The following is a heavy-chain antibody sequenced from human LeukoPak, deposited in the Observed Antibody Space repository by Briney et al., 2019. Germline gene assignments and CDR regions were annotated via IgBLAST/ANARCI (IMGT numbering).Heavy chain of an antibody. CDR3: ARRRVYSGSGEFDF. CDR2: IHYSGTT. D-gene: IGHD5-12*01. CDR1: GVSMSGYY. Sequence: SETLSLTCTVSGVSMSGYYWSWIRQPPGKGLEWIGYIHYSGTTNYNPSLKSRVTISLDTSRNQFSLKLRSVTTADTAVYYCARRRVYSGSGEFDFWGQGTLVTVSS. V-gene: IGHV4-59*01. J-gene: IGHJ4*02.